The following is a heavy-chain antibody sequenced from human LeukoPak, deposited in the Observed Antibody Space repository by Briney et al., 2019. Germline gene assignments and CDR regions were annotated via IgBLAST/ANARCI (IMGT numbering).Heavy chain of an antibody. CDR2: MNPNSGNT. CDR3: ARGHPLNYYYCYMDV. J-gene: IGHJ6*03. CDR1: GYTFTSYD. Sequence: ASVKVSCKASGYTFTSYDINWVRQATGQGLEWMGWMNPNSGNTGYAQKFQGRVTITRNTSISTAYMELSSLRSEDTAVYYCARGHPLNYYYCYMDVWGKGTTVTVSS. V-gene: IGHV1-8*03.